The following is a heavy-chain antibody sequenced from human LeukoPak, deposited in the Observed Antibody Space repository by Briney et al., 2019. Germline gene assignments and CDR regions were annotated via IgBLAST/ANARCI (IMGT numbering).Heavy chain of an antibody. V-gene: IGHV4-34*01. D-gene: IGHD2-15*01. CDR3: AREDRGYDAFDI. CDR1: GGSFSGYY. J-gene: IGHJ3*02. Sequence: SETLSLTCAVYGGSFSGYYWSWIRQPPGKGLEWIGEINHSGSTNYNPSLKSRVTISVDTSKNQFSLKLSSVTAADTAVYYCAREDRGYDAFDIWGQGTMVTVSS. CDR2: INHSGST.